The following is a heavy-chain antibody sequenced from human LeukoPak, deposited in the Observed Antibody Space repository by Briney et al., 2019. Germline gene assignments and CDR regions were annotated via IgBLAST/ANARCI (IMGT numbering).Heavy chain of an antibody. D-gene: IGHD1-1*01. CDR1: GFTFSSYA. V-gene: IGHV3-23*01. Sequence: PGGSLRLSCAASGFTFSSYAMSWVRQAPGKGLEWVSAIGGSGGSTYYVDSVKGRFTISRDNSKNTLYLPMNSLRAEDTAVYYCAKEALDWNDAFDYWGQGTLVTVSS. CDR2: IGGSGGST. CDR3: AKEALDWNDAFDY. J-gene: IGHJ4*02.